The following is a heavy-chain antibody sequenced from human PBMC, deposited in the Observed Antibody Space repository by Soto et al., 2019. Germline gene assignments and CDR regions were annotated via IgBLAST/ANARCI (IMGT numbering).Heavy chain of an antibody. D-gene: IGHD1-7*01. CDR1: GYTFTDYG. CDR2: ISTYNGKT. Sequence: QGQLVQSGAEVKTPGASVKVSCHASGYTFTDYGINWVRQAPGQGLEWLAWISTYNGKTHHVSTVQGRLTLTTDTSTSTAYMDLRSLRSDDTAVYYCARGGWNYGPGAFYVWGQGTMVTVSS. J-gene: IGHJ3*01. V-gene: IGHV1-18*04. CDR3: ARGGWNYGPGAFYV.